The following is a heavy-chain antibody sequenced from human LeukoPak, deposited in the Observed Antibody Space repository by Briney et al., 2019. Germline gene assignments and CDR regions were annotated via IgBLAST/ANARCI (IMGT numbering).Heavy chain of an antibody. CDR2: ISHRGSP. V-gene: IGHV4-38-2*02. D-gene: IGHD2-15*01. CDR3: ARDGGFYYTASPNSWFDP. CDR1: GYSISSDYC. J-gene: IGHJ5*02. Sequence: SETLSLTCIVSGYSISSDYCRGWIRQAPGKGLEWIGSISHRGSPYYNPSLKSRVTLSADTPNNQFSLRLSSVTAADTAVYYCARDGGFYYTASPNSWFDPWGQGILVTVSS.